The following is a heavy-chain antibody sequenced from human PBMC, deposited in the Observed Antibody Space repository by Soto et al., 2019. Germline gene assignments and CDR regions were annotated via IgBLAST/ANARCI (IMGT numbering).Heavy chain of an antibody. CDR1: GFTFDIYG. CDR2: ISYDGNNT. J-gene: IGHJ3*02. V-gene: IGHV3-30*18. D-gene: IGHD4-17*01. Sequence: QVQLVESGGGVVQPRRSLRLSCAASGFTFDIYGIHWVRQAPGKGLEWVAVISYDGNNTYYADSVKGRFTISRDNSKNTLFLQMNSRRAEDTAMYFCAKMAQSDYDTEDAFDIWGQGTMVTVSS. CDR3: AKMAQSDYDTEDAFDI.